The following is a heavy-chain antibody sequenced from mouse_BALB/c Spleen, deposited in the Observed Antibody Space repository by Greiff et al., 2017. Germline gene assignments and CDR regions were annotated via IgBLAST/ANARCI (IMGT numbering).Heavy chain of an antibody. CDR3: AKGDSSVSLDY. CDR1: GYTFTDYW. Sequence: VQLQQSGAELVMPGASVKMSCKASGYTFTDYWMHWVKQRPGQGLEWIGAIDTSDSYTSYNQKFKGKATLTVDESSSTAYMQLSSLTSEDSAVYYCAKGDSSVSLDYWGQGTSVTVSS. V-gene: IGHV1-69*01. J-gene: IGHJ4*01. D-gene: IGHD3-2*01. CDR2: IDTSDSYT.